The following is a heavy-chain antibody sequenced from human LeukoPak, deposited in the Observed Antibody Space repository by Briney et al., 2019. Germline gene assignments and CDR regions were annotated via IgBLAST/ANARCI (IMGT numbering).Heavy chain of an antibody. CDR2: IYSGGST. CDR1: GFTVSSNY. CDR3: ARAPGKAVAGSLDY. D-gene: IGHD6-19*01. V-gene: IGHV3-66*01. J-gene: IGHJ4*02. Sequence: PGGSLRLSCVASGFTVSSNYMSWVRQAPGKGLEWVSVIYSGGSTYYADSVKGRFTISRDNSKNTLYLQMNSLRAEDTAVYYCARAPGKAVAGSLDYWGQGTLVTVSS.